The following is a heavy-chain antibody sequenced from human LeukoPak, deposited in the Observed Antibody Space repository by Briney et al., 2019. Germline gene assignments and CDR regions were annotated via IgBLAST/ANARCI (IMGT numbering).Heavy chain of an antibody. D-gene: IGHD2-2*01. CDR2: IYWNDDK. CDR3: AHRFRCSSTSCYHSIWFDP. J-gene: IGHJ5*02. V-gene: IGHV2-5*01. CDR1: GFSLSTSGVG. Sequence: SGPTLVNPTHTLTLTCTFSGFSLSTSGVGVGLIRQPPGKALEWLALIYWNDDKRYSPSLKSRLTITKDTSKNQVVLTMTNMDPVDTATYYCAHRFRCSSTSCYHSIWFDPWGQGTLVTVSS.